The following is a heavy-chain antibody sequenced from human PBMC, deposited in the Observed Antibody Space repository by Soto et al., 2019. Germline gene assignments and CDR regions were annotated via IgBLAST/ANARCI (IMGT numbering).Heavy chain of an antibody. CDR2: IYYSGST. V-gene: IGHV4-31*03. D-gene: IGHD3-10*01. J-gene: IGHJ4*02. Sequence: LSLTCTVSGGSISSGGYYWSWIRQHPGKGLEWIGYIYYSGSTYYNPSLKSRVTISVDTSKNQFSLKLSSVTAADTAVYYCARVRVGVTLPYYFAYWGQGTLVTVSS. CDR3: ARVRVGVTLPYYFAY. CDR1: GGSISSGGYY.